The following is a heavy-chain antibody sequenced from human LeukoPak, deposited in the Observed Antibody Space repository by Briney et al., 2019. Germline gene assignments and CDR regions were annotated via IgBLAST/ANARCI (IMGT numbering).Heavy chain of an antibody. CDR3: ARELSGYDPYFDY. D-gene: IGHD5-12*01. CDR1: GFTFSSYS. Sequence: GGSLRLSCAASGFTFSSYSMNWVRQAPGKGLEWVSSISSSSSYIYYADSVKGRFTISRDNAKNSLYLQMNSLRAEDTAVYYCARELSGYDPYFDYWGQGTLVTVSS. V-gene: IGHV3-21*01. CDR2: ISSSSSYI. J-gene: IGHJ4*02.